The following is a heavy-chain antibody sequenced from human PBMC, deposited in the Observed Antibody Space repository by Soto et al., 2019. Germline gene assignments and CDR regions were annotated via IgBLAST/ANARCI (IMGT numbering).Heavy chain of an antibody. J-gene: IGHJ6*02. V-gene: IGHV1-18*01. CDR2: ISAYNGNT. Sequence: EASVKVSCKASGYTFTSYGISWVRQAPGQGLEWMGWISAYNGNTNYAQKLQGRVTMTTDTSTSTAYMELRSLRSDDTAVYYCARDTRSAVAGYYYYYYGMDVWGQGTTVTVSS. D-gene: IGHD6-19*01. CDR3: ARDTRSAVAGYYYYYYGMDV. CDR1: GYTFTSYG.